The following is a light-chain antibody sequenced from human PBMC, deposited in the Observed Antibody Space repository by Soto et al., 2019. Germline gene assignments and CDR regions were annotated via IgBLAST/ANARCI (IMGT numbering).Light chain of an antibody. Sequence: DIQMTQSPSILSASVGDRVTVTCRASQIINTWVAWYQQKPGKAPYLLIYKASTLEDGVPSRFSGTGSGTAFTLTISGVQPDDFAPYSCQQYHSYPWTFGQGTKVDLK. CDR3: QQYHSYPWT. CDR2: KAS. V-gene: IGKV1-5*03. CDR1: QIINTW. J-gene: IGKJ1*01.